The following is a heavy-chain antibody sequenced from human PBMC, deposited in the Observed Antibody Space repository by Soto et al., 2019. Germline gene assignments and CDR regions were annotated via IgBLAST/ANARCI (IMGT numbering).Heavy chain of an antibody. J-gene: IGHJ4*02. CDR2: IFHSGRA. CDR3: ARGNYIDYRSSFDF. D-gene: IGHD4-17*01. CDR1: DASISSGDYY. Sequence: TLSLTCTVSDASISSGDYYWTWIRQPPGKGLEWIGYIFHSGRADYNPSLTSRVSISVDTSKNVFSLKVKSVTAADTAVYYCARGNYIDYRSSFDFWGQGALVTVSS. V-gene: IGHV4-30-4*01.